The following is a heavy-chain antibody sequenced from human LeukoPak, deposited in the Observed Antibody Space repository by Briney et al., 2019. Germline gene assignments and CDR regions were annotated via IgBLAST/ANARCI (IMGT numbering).Heavy chain of an antibody. CDR3: AKNYDFLTGYAS. Sequence: GASVKVSCKVSGYTLTELSMHWVRQAPGKGLEWMGGFDPEDGETIYAQKFQGRVTMTRNTSISTAYMELSSLRSEDTAVYYCAKNYDFLTGYASWGQGTLVTVSS. CDR2: FDPEDGET. CDR1: GYTLTELS. J-gene: IGHJ4*02. V-gene: IGHV1-24*01. D-gene: IGHD3-9*01.